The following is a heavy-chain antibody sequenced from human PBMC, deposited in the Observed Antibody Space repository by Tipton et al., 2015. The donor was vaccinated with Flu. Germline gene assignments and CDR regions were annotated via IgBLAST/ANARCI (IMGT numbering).Heavy chain of an antibody. CDR1: GYSISSGYY. D-gene: IGHD4-17*01. Sequence: TLSLTCTVSGYSISSGYYWGWIRQPPGKGLEWIGSIYHSGSTYYNPSLKRQVTISVDTSKNQFSLMLSSVTAADTAVYYCARVGAHDYGDYHYDYWGQGTLVTVSS. J-gene: IGHJ4*02. CDR2: IYHSGST. V-gene: IGHV4-38-2*02. CDR3: ARVGAHDYGDYHYDY.